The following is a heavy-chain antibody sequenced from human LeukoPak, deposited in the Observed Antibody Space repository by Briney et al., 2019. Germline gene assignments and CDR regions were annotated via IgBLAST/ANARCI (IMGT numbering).Heavy chain of an antibody. CDR1: GGSITSSTYY. CDR3: ARLYYDSSAYYPPGY. D-gene: IGHD3-22*01. CDR2: IYYSGTT. J-gene: IGHJ4*02. V-gene: IGHV4-39*01. Sequence: SETLSLTCTVSGGSITSSTYYWGWIRQPPGKGLEWIGSIYYSGTTYYNPSLKSRVAISVDTSNNQFSLKLSSVTAADTAVYYCARLYYDSSAYYPPGYRGQGTLVTVSS.